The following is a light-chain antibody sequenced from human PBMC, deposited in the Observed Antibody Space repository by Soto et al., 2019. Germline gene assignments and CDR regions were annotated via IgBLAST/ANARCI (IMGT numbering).Light chain of an antibody. Sequence: DIQMTQSPSTLSASVGDRVTITCRASQSISSWLAWYQQKPGKAPKLLIYDASTLESGAPSRFSGSGSGTELTLTSNLLQPDDFASYYRQHYNSYPWTFGQGTKLEIK. V-gene: IGKV1-5*01. J-gene: IGKJ1*01. CDR1: QSISSW. CDR3: QHYNSYPWT. CDR2: DAS.